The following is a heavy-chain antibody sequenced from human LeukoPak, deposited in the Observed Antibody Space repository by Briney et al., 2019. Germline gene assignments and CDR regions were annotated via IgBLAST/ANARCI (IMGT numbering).Heavy chain of an antibody. CDR3: ARVYYYYDSSGILTLYFDY. Sequence: ASVTVSCKTSGYTITSYYMHWVRQAPGQGLEWMGWVNPTSGGTNYAQKFQGRVTMTRETSISTAYMELSRLRSDDTAVYYCARVYYYYDSSGILTLYFDYWGQGTLVTVSS. D-gene: IGHD3-22*01. V-gene: IGHV1-2*02. CDR1: GYTITSYY. J-gene: IGHJ4*02. CDR2: VNPTSGGT.